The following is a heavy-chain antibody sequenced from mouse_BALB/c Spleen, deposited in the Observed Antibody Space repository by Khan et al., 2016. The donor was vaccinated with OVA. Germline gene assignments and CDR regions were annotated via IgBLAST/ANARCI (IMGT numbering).Heavy chain of an antibody. V-gene: IGHV3-2*02. Sequence: EVQLQESGPGLVKPSQSLSLTCTVTGYSITSYYAWYLIRHFPGNNLEWMGYISYSGSTCYKPSLKSRISITRDPSKNPFFLQLNSVTTEATATYYCASSPPVRELWCAYRGEGTLVTVSA. CDR3: ASSPPVRELWCAY. CDR1: GYSITSYYA. J-gene: IGHJ3*01. CDR2: ISYSGST.